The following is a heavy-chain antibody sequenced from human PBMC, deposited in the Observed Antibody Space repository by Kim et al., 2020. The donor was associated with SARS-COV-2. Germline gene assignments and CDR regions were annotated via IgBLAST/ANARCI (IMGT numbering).Heavy chain of an antibody. J-gene: IGHJ4*02. Sequence: YADSVKGRFTISRDNSKNTLYLQMNSLRAEDTAVYYCAREREKLGIYFDYWGQGTLVTVSS. V-gene: IGHV3-53*01. D-gene: IGHD7-27*01. CDR3: AREREKLGIYFDY.